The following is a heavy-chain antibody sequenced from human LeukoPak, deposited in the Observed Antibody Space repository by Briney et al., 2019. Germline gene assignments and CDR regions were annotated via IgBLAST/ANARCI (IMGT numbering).Heavy chain of an antibody. V-gene: IGHV3-23*01. CDR2: ISGSGGST. D-gene: IGHD6-13*01. CDR3: AKGPRGYSSSWYFDY. J-gene: IGHJ4*02. Sequence: GGSLRLSCAASGFTFSSYAMSWVRQAPGKGLEWVSAISGSGGSTHYADSVKGRFTISRDNSKNTLYLQMNSLRAEDTAVYYCAKGPRGYSSSWYFDYWGQGTLVTVSS. CDR1: GFTFSSYA.